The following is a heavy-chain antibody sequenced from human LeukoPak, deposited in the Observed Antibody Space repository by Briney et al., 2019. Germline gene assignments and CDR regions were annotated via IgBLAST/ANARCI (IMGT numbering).Heavy chain of an antibody. J-gene: IGHJ3*02. Sequence: GGTLRLSCAASGFTFSSYGMTWVRQAPGKGLECVSAISGSGGNTYYADSVSGRFTISRDNSKNTLYLQMNSLRAEDTAVYYCARYEAQLYYYDSSGYPQGAFDIWGQGTMVTVSS. CDR2: ISGSGGNT. D-gene: IGHD3-22*01. V-gene: IGHV3-23*01. CDR1: GFTFSSYG. CDR3: ARYEAQLYYYDSSGYPQGAFDI.